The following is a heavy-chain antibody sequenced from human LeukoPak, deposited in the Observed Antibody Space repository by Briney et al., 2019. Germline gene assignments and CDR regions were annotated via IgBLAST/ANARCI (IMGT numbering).Heavy chain of an antibody. CDR2: IGVGGVTT. V-gene: IGHV3-23*01. CDR3: AKGLSGSYDY. J-gene: IGHJ4*02. CDR1: GFTFSSYS. Sequence: TGGSLRPSCAASGFTFSSYSMTWVRQAPGKGLEWVSTIGVGGVTTNYADSVKGRFTVSRDNSKNTLYLQMNSLRAEDTAVYYCAKGLSGSYDYWGQGTLVTVSS. D-gene: IGHD1-26*01.